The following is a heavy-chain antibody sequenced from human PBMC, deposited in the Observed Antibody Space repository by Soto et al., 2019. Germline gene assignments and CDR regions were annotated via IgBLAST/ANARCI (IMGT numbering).Heavy chain of an antibody. CDR3: ARGDLHDSDY. D-gene: IGHD2-21*01. CDR1: GDSISSGGYY. Sequence: PSETLSLTCTVSGDSISSGGYYWSWIRQPPGKGLEWIGYIYYSGSTNYNPSLKSRVTISVDTPRNQFSLRLRSVTAADTALYYCARGDLHDSDYWGRGTLVTVSS. J-gene: IGHJ4*02. V-gene: IGHV4-61*08. CDR2: IYYSGST.